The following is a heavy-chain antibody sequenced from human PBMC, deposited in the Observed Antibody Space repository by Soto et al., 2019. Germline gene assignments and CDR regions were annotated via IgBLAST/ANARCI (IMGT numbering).Heavy chain of an antibody. CDR1: GFTFDYYW. CDR3: ARGGDPDY. J-gene: IGHJ4*02. Sequence: EVQLVESGGGLVQPGGSLRLSCVASGFTFDYYWMHWVRQAPGEGLMWVSRLQTDGSHPDYADSVKGRFTISRDNTKNTLSLQMNNLRAEDTAVYHCARGGDPDYWGQGPLVTVSS. D-gene: IGHD2-21*02. V-gene: IGHV3-74*01. CDR2: LQTDGSHP.